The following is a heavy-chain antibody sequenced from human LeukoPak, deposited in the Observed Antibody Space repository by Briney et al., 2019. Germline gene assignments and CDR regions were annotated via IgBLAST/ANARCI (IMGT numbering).Heavy chain of an antibody. CDR2: ISANGGST. J-gene: IGHJ4*02. CDR1: GINFADYA. CDR3: AKESGKFDY. Sequence: GGSLRLSCVVSGINFADYAMHWVRQPPGKGLEWVSLISANGGSTFSADSVKGRFSISRDNSKNSLYLQMNSLRSEDTAMYYCAKESGKFDYWGQGTLVAVSS. V-gene: IGHV3-43*02.